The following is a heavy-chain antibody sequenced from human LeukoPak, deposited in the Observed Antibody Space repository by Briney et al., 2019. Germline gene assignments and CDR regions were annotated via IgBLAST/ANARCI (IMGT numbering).Heavy chain of an antibody. CDR2: ISSDGSVT. CDR3: ASDVGD. CDR1: GFTLSSYW. Sequence: GGSLRLSCAVSGFTLSSYWMHWVRQAPGKGLVWASRISSDGSVTTYADPVKGRFTISRDTAKNTLYLQMHSLRAEDSAVYYCASDVGDWGQGALVTVSS. J-gene: IGHJ4*02. V-gene: IGHV3-74*01.